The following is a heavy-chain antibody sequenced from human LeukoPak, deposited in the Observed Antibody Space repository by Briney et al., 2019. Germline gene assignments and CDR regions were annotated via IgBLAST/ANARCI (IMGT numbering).Heavy chain of an antibody. V-gene: IGHV1-2*02. J-gene: IGHJ4*02. CDR3: ARGPYYYGSGGLYPDY. CDR1: GYTFTGYY. D-gene: IGHD3-10*01. CDR2: INPNSGGT. Sequence: ASVKVSCKASGYTFTGYYMHWVRQAPGQGLEWMGWINPNSGGTNYAQKFQGRVTMTRDTSISTAYMELSRLRSDDTAVYYCARGPYYYGSGGLYPDYWGQGTLVTVSS.